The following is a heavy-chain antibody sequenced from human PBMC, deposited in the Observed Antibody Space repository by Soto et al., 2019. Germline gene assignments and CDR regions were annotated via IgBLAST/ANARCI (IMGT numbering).Heavy chain of an antibody. CDR1: GFTFSSYA. CDR3: AKDRGYYYDSPWWFDP. V-gene: IGHV3-64*04. CDR2: ISSNGGST. J-gene: IGHJ5*02. D-gene: IGHD3-22*01. Sequence: GGSLRLSCSASGFTFSSYAMHWVRQAPGKGLEYVSAISSNGGSTYYADSVKGRFTISRDNSKNTLYLQMSSLRAEDTAVYYCAKDRGYYYDSPWWFDPWGQGTLVTVSA.